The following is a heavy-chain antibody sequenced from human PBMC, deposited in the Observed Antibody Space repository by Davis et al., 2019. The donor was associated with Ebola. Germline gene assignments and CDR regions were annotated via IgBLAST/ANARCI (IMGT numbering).Heavy chain of an antibody. Sequence: ASVKVSCKASGYSLTGYYMHWVRQAPGQGLEWMGVINPTDGDTSFAQKFQGRVFMTRDTSTGSVYMELSSLRPDDTAVYYSASARRGGDRGYYGRPFDIWGQGTMVTVSS. D-gene: IGHD3-22*01. CDR2: INPTDGDT. CDR1: GYSLTGYY. CDR3: ASARRGGDRGYYGRPFDI. V-gene: IGHV1-46*01. J-gene: IGHJ3*02.